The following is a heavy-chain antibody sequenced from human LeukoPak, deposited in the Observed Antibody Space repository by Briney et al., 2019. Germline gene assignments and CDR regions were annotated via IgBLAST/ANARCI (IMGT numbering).Heavy chain of an antibody. J-gene: IGHJ6*02. CDR1: GGSISSGGYY. Sequence: SQTLSLTCTVSGGSISSGGYYWSWIRQHPGKGLEWIGYIYYSGSTYYNPSLKSRVTISVDTSKNQFSLKLSSVTAADTAVYYCAGLPLGTMVRGLHGMDVWGQGTTVTVSS. CDR3: AGLPLGTMVRGLHGMDV. CDR2: IYYSGST. V-gene: IGHV4-31*03. D-gene: IGHD3-10*01.